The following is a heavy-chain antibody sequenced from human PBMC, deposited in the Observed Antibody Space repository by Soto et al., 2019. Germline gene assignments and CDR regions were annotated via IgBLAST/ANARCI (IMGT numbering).Heavy chain of an antibody. D-gene: IGHD6-19*01. V-gene: IGHV5-51*01. CDR1: GYSFTSYW. CDR2: IYPGDSDT. J-gene: IGHJ4*02. Sequence: GESLKISCKGSGYSFTSYWIGWVRQMPGKGLEWMGIIYPGDSDTRYSPSFQGQVTIPADKSISNAYLQWNSLKASDTAMYYCARYIEHSGGWYAIRYWGQGTLVTVSS. CDR3: ARYIEHSGGWYAIRY.